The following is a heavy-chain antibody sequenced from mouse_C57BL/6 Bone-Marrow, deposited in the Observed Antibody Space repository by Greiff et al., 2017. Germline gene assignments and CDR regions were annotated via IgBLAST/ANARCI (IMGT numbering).Heavy chain of an antibody. CDR3: ARETWGTVVATGFDY. V-gene: IGHV3-6*01. CDR1: GYSITSGYY. J-gene: IGHJ2*01. CDR2: ISYDGSN. D-gene: IGHD1-1*01. Sequence: EVQRVESGPGLVKPSQSLSLTCSVTGYSITSGYYWNWIRQFPGNKLEWMGYISYDGSNNYNPSLKNRISITRDTSKNQFFLKLNSVTTEDTATYYCARETWGTVVATGFDYWGQGTTLTVSS.